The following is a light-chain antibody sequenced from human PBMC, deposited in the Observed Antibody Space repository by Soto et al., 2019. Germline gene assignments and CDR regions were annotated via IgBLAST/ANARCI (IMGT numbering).Light chain of an antibody. J-gene: IGLJ2*01. V-gene: IGLV2-11*01. CDR1: SSDVGGYNY. CDR2: DVS. Sequence: QSALTQPRSVSGSPGQSVTISCTGTSSDVGGYNYVSWYQQHPGNAPKLMIYDVSKQPSGVPDRFSGSKSANTASLTISGLQAEDEADYYCCSYAGTYTLVFGGGTKL. CDR3: CSYAGTYTLV.